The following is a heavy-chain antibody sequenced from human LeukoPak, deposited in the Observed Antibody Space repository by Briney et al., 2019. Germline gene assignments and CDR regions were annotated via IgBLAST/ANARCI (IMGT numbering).Heavy chain of an antibody. Sequence: SETLSLTCTVSGGSISSSSYYWGWIRQPPGKGLEWIGSIYYSGSTYYNPSLKSRVTISVDTSKNQFSLKLSSVTAADTAVYYCARVATGAGYFDLWGRGTLVTVSS. D-gene: IGHD1-14*01. CDR3: ARVATGAGYFDL. CDR2: IYYSGST. V-gene: IGHV4-39*07. J-gene: IGHJ2*01. CDR1: GGSISSSSYY.